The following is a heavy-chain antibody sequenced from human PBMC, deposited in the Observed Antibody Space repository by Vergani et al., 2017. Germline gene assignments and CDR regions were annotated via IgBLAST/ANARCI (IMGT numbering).Heavy chain of an antibody. Sequence: QVQLQESGPGLVKPSQTLSLTCTVSGGSISSGGYYWSWIRQHPGKGLEWIGYIYYSGSTYYNPSLKSRVTISVDTSKNQFSVKLSSVTAADTAVYYCARARYSGYEPYYYYYYMDVWGKGTTVTVSS. CDR1: GGSISSGGYY. V-gene: IGHV4-31*03. J-gene: IGHJ6*03. CDR3: ARARYSGYEPYYYYYYMDV. CDR2: IYYSGST. D-gene: IGHD5-12*01.